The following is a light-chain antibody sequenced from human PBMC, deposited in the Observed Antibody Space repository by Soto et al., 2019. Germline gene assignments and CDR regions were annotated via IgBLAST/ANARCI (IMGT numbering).Light chain of an antibody. V-gene: IGKV1-5*01. CDR1: QTISNW. CDR2: DAF. Sequence: DIQMTQSPSTLSASVGDRVTITCQASQTISNWLAWYQQKSGKAPKLLIYDAFSLQSGVPSRFSGSGSGTEFTLTISSLQPDDFATYYCQQYNNYWTFGQGTKVEIK. J-gene: IGKJ1*01. CDR3: QQYNNYWT.